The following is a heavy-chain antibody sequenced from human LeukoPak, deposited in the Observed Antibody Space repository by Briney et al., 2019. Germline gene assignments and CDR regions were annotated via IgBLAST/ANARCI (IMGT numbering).Heavy chain of an antibody. CDR2: IYYNGRS. D-gene: IGHD1-1*01. CDR1: GGSITSSDYY. V-gene: IGHV4-39*07. CDR3: ARRLGTPYFDY. J-gene: IGHJ4*02. Sequence: PSETLSLTCTVSGGSITSSDYYWAWIRQPPGKGLEWIASIYYNGRSYYNSSLKSRVTISIDTSKKQFSLKLSSVTAADTAVYYCARRLGTPYFDYWGQGALVTVSS.